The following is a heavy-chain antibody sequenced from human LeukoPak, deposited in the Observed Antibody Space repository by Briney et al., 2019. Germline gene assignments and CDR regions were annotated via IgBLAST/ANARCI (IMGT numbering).Heavy chain of an antibody. CDR2: INHTGNT. J-gene: IGHJ4*02. V-gene: IGHV4-34*01. Sequence: SETMSLTCAVYGASFSGYYWSWIRQPPGKGLEWIGEINHTGNTNYNPSLKSRVTISVDTSKNQFSLKLSSVTAADTAVYYCARGPRDSSSWYLNYWGQGTLVAASS. D-gene: IGHD6-13*01. CDR3: ARGPRDSSSWYLNY. CDR1: GASFSGYY.